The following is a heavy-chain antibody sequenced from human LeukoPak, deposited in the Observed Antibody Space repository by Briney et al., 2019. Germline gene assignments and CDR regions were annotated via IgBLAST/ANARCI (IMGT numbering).Heavy chain of an antibody. CDR1: GLSFSGYY. J-gene: IGHJ4*02. Sequence: SETLSFTCAVYGLSFSGYYWSWIRKPPGKGREWCGELNHSGSTNYNPYLKSRVTISVDTSKNQFSLKLSSVTAADTAVYYCARGAYCSGGSCSEAFDYWGQGTLVTVSS. CDR2: LNHSGST. D-gene: IGHD2-15*01. V-gene: IGHV4-34*01. CDR3: ARGAYCSGGSCSEAFDY.